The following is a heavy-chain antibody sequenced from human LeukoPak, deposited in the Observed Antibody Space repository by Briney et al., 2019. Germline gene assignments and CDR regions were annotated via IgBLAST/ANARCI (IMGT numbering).Heavy chain of an antibody. Sequence: ASVKVSCKASGYTFTSYGISWVRQAPGQGLEWMGWISTYNGNTHYAQKLQGRVTMTTDTSTSTAYMELRSLRSDDTAVYYCARDRKLVLGRWFDPWGQGTLVTVSS. V-gene: IGHV1-18*01. CDR3: ARDRKLVLGRWFDP. J-gene: IGHJ5*02. D-gene: IGHD6-13*01. CDR2: ISTYNGNT. CDR1: GYTFTSYG.